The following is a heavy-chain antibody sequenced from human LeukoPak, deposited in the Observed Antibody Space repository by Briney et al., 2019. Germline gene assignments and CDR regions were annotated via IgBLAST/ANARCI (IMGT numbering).Heavy chain of an antibody. D-gene: IGHD3-16*01. J-gene: IGHJ4*02. CDR3: ARDWGARGSPSFDY. Sequence: GASVKVSCKASGGTFSSYAISWVRQAPGQGLEWMGGIIPIFGTANYAQKFQGRVTITADESTSTAYMELSSLRSEDTAVYYCARDWGARGSPSFDYWGRGTLITVSS. CDR1: GGTFSSYA. V-gene: IGHV1-69*13. CDR2: IIPIFGTA.